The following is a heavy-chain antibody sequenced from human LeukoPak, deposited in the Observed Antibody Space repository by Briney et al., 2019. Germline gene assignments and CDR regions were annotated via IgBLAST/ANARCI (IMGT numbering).Heavy chain of an antibody. J-gene: IGHJ4*02. Sequence: PSQTLSLTCTVSGGSISSGSYYWSWIRQPAGKGLEWIGRIYTSGSTNYNPSLKSRVTISVDTSKNQFSLKLSSVTAADTAVYYCARGPGRGYCSSTSCPSDYWGQGTLVTVSS. CDR1: GGSISSGSYY. CDR3: ARGPGRGYCSSTSCPSDY. D-gene: IGHD2-2*01. V-gene: IGHV4-61*02. CDR2: IYTSGST.